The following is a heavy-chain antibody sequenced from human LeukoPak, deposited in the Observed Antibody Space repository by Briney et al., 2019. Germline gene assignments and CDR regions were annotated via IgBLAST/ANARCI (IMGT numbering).Heavy chain of an antibody. J-gene: IGHJ6*02. Sequence: GGSLRLSCAASGFTFSSYAVHWVRQAPGKGLEWGAVISYDGSNKYYAESVKGRFTISRDNSKNTLYLQMNSLRAEDTAVYYCARDQKLGLYYYYYYGMDVWGQGTTLTVSS. V-gene: IGHV3-30-3*01. CDR3: ARDQKLGLYYYYYYGMDV. CDR2: ISYDGSNK. D-gene: IGHD4/OR15-4a*01. CDR1: GFTFSSYA.